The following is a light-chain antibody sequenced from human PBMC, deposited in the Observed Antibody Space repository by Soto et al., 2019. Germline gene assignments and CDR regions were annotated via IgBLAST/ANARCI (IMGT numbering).Light chain of an antibody. CDR3: QQGDSFPRT. V-gene: IGKV1-12*01. CDR2: AAS. CDR1: QGINSR. J-gene: IGKJ1*01. Sequence: DVLMTQFPSSVSASVGDRVTITCRASQGINSRLAWYRQKPGKAPELLIYAASTLHRGVPSRFSGSESGTDCTLTINSLQPEDFATYYCQQGDSFPRTFGHGTKVDIK.